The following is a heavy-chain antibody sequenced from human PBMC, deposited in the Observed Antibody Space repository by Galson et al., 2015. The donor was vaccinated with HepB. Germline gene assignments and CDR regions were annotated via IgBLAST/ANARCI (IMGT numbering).Heavy chain of an antibody. J-gene: IGHJ3*02. CDR2: IHTDGSVK. D-gene: IGHD1-26*01. V-gene: IGHV3-74*01. Sequence: SLRLSCAASRFTFSAYSMHWVRQGPGKGLMWVSHIHTDGSVKNYADSVQGRFTISRDNAKNTLYLQMNSLRAEDTAVYYCARDHSGTGLAFDIWGQGTMVTVSS. CDR1: RFTFSAYS. CDR3: ARDHSGTGLAFDI.